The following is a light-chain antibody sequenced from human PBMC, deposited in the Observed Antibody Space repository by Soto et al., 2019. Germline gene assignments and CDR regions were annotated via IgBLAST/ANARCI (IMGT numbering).Light chain of an antibody. Sequence: EIVMTQSPATLSVSPGERATLSCRASQSVSSNFAWYQQNPGQAPRLLIYGASTRATGIPARCSGSGSGTEFTLTISRLQSEDFAVYYCQQYNNWPRTFGQGTQVEIK. J-gene: IGKJ1*01. CDR1: QSVSSN. V-gene: IGKV3-15*01. CDR3: QQYNNWPRT. CDR2: GAS.